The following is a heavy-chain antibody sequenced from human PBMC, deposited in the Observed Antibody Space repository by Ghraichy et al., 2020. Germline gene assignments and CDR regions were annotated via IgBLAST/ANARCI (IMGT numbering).Heavy chain of an antibody. J-gene: IGHJ6*02. CDR1: GFTFSSYS. CDR2: ISSSSSYI. CDR3: AREGKGYGTPDYYGMDV. V-gene: IGHV3-21*01. Sequence: GGSLRLSCAASGFTFSSYSMNWVRQAPGKGLEWVSSISSSSSYIYYADSVKGRFTISRDNAKNSLYLQMNSLRAEDTAVYYCAREGKGYGTPDYYGMDVWGQGTTVTVSS. D-gene: IGHD5-18*01.